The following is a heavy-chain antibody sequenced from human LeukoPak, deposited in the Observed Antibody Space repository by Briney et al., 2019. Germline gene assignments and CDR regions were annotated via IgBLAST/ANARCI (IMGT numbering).Heavy chain of an antibody. CDR3: ARGASYYSDSSGSSNYFDN. Sequence: GGSLRLSCAASGFTFSTYSINWVRQAPGKGLEWVSYISSRSTYIYYADSVKGRFTISRDNAKNSPYLQMNSLRVEDTAVYYCARGASYYSDSSGSSNYFDNWGQGTLVTVSS. CDR2: ISSRSTYI. CDR1: GFTFSTYS. J-gene: IGHJ4*02. D-gene: IGHD3-22*01. V-gene: IGHV3-21*01.